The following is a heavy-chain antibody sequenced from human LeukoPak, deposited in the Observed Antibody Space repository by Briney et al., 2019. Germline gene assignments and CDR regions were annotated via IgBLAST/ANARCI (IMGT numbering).Heavy chain of an antibody. V-gene: IGHV4-39*01. CDR2: IYYSGST. J-gene: IGHJ5*02. Sequence: SETLSLTCTVSGGSISSSSYYWGWIRQPPGKGLEWIVSIYYSGSTYYNPSLKSRVTISVDTSKNQFSLNLSSVTAADTAVYYCARQEIGLRSFDPWGQGTLVTVSS. CDR3: ARQEIGLRSFDP. CDR1: GGSISSSSYY. D-gene: IGHD3/OR15-3a*01.